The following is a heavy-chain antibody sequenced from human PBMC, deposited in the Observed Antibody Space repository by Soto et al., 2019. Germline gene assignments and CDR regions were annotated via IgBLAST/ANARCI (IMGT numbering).Heavy chain of an antibody. CDR2: IYYSGST. CDR1: GGSISSGDYY. J-gene: IGHJ5*02. CDR3: ARDRPRTWFDP. V-gene: IGHV4-30-4*01. Sequence: QVQLQESGPGLVKPSQTLSLTCTVSGGSISSGDYYWSWIRQPPGKGLEWIGYIYYSGSTYYNPSLKSXGTXSXATSKNQFSLKLSSVTAADTAVYYCARDRPRTWFDPWGQGTLVTVSS.